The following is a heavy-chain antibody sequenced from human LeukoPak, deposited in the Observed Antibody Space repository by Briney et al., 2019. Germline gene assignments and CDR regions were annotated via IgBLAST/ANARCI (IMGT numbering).Heavy chain of an antibody. V-gene: IGHV3-33*01. D-gene: IGHD4-17*01. CDR3: ARAVYGDPFDY. CDR2: IWYDGSNK. Sequence: GRSLRLSCAASGFTFSSYGMHWVRQAPGKGLEWVAVIWYDGSNKYYADSVKGRFTISRDDSKNTLYPQMNSLRAEDTAVYYCARAVYGDPFDYWGQGTLVTVSS. J-gene: IGHJ4*02. CDR1: GFTFSSYG.